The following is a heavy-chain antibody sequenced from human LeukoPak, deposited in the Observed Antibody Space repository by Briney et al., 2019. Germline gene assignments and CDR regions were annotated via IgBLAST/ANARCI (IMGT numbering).Heavy chain of an antibody. V-gene: IGHV4-61*05. CDR1: GGSISSSSYY. CDR3: ARRHGSGDWFDP. D-gene: IGHD3-10*01. CDR2: IYYSGST. Sequence: PSETLSLTRTVSGGSISSSSYYWGWIRQPPGKGLEWIGYIYYSGSTNYNPSLKSRVTISVDTSKTQFSLKLSSVTAADTAVYYCARRHGSGDWFDPWGQGTLVTVSS. J-gene: IGHJ5*02.